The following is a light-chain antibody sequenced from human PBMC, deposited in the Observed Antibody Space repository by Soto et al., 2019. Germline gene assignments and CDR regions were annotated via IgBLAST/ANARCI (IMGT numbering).Light chain of an antibody. CDR2: NDN. Sequence: QSVLTQPPSASGTPGQRVTISCSGSRSNIGSNAVSWYQQLPGTAPKLLIYNDNQRPSGVPDRFSASKSGTSPSLAISGLQSEDEADYSCPAWDASLNARGVFGGGTQLTVL. V-gene: IGLV1-44*01. CDR3: PAWDASLNARGV. CDR1: RSNIGSNA. J-gene: IGLJ3*02.